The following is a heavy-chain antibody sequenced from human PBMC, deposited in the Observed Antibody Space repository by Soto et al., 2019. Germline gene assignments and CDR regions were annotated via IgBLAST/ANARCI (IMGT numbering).Heavy chain of an antibody. Sequence: QVQLVESGGGVVQPGRSLTLSCAASGFTFSSYGMNWVRQAPGKGLEWVAIISYDGNDKYYADSVRGRFTISRDNSKNTLYLQMHNLQAEDTAFYYCAKAFGSTSGVNYFDPWGQGTLVTVSS. CDR3: AKAFGSTSGVNYFDP. CDR2: ISYDGNDK. CDR1: GFTFSSYG. J-gene: IGHJ5*02. D-gene: IGHD3-10*01. V-gene: IGHV3-30*18.